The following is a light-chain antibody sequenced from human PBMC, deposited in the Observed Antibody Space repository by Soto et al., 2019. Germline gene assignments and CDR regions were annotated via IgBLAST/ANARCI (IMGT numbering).Light chain of an antibody. CDR1: SSDVGSYNL. Sequence: QSVLTQPASVSGSPGQSITISCTGSSSDVGSYNLVSWYQQHPGKAPKLMIYEVTKRPSGFSNRFSGSKSGNTASLTISGLQAEDEADYYCCSYAGSTTHVFGTGTKVTVL. V-gene: IGLV2-23*02. CDR3: CSYAGSTTHV. CDR2: EVT. J-gene: IGLJ1*01.